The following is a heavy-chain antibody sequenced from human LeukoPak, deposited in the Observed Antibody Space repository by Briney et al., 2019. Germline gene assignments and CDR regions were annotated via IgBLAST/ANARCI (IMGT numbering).Heavy chain of an antibody. CDR3: AGERGEEYSSGWYKTNYFDK. Sequence: RPSETLSLTCTVSGDSFSSVTDYWAWLRQPPGKGLEWIASGDYSGGTYYTPSLETRVAISADMSKKQISLKLTSVTGADTAVYYCAGERGEEYSSGWYKTNYFDKWGQGIRVTASS. J-gene: IGHJ4*02. CDR2: GDYSGGT. D-gene: IGHD6-19*01. CDR1: GDSFSSVTDY. V-gene: IGHV4-39*07.